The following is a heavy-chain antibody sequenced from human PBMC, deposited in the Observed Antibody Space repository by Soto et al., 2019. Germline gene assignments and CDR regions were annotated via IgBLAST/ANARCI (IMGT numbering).Heavy chain of an antibody. CDR3: ARLGDYGSGSY. Sequence: EVQLVESGGDLVQPGGSLRLSCAASGFSFSSFSMNWVRQAPGKGLEWVSYISSSSSTTHYADSVKGRFTISRDNAKNSLYLQMNSLKAEDTAVYYCARLGDYGSGSYWGPGTLVTVSS. CDR1: GFSFSSFS. D-gene: IGHD3-10*01. J-gene: IGHJ4*02. CDR2: ISSSSSTT. V-gene: IGHV3-48*04.